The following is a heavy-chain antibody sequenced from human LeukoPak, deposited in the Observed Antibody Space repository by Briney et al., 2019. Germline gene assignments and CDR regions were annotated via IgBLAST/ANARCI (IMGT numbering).Heavy chain of an antibody. Sequence: ASVKVSCKASGYTFTSYDINWVRQATGQGLEWMGWMNPNSGNTGYAQKFQGRVTMTRDTSTSTVYMELSSLRSEDTAVYYCARVRSGSYDFDYWGQGTLVTVSS. D-gene: IGHD1-26*01. V-gene: IGHV1-8*01. CDR1: GYTFTSYD. CDR2: MNPNSGNT. J-gene: IGHJ4*02. CDR3: ARVRSGSYDFDY.